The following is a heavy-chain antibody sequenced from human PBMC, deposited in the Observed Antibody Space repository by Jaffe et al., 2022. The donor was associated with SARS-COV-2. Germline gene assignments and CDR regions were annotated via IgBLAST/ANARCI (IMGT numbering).Heavy chain of an antibody. Sequence: QVQLVESGGGLVKPGGSLRLSCAASGFTFSDYYMNWFRQAPGKGLQWVSYISTSGSSIYYADSVEGRFTISRDNAKNSLYLQMNNLRAEDTAVYYCATERDRYYNSGIADYWGQGTLVTVSS. CDR3: ATERDRYYNSGIADY. CDR2: ISTSGSSI. V-gene: IGHV3-11*01. J-gene: IGHJ4*02. D-gene: IGHD3-10*01. CDR1: GFTFSDYY.